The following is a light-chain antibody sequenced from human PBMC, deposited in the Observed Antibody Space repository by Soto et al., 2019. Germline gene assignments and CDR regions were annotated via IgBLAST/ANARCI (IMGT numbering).Light chain of an antibody. CDR1: QSVSSSY. CDR3: QQRSNWPIT. V-gene: IGKV3D-20*02. J-gene: IGKJ5*01. Sequence: EIVLTQYTGTLSLSPGERATLSCRASQSVSSSYLAWYQQKPGQAPRLLIYGASSRATGIPDRFSGSGSGTDFTLTISSLEPEDFAVYYCQQRSNWPITFGQGTRLEI. CDR2: GAS.